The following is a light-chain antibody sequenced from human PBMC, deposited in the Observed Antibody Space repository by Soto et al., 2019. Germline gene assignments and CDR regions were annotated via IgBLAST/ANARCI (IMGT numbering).Light chain of an antibody. CDR3: SSHTSGSTRV. V-gene: IGLV2-14*01. J-gene: IGLJ1*01. CDR1: SGAVGGYDY. Sequence: QSVLTQPASVSGSPGQSIAISCTGTSGAVGGYDYVSWYQQHPDKAPKLMIYEVTKRPSWFSNRFSGSKSGNTASLTISGLQPEDEADYYCSSHTSGSTRVFGSGTKVTV. CDR2: EVT.